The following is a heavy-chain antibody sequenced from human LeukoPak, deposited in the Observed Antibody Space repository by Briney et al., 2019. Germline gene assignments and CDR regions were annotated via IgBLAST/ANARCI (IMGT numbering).Heavy chain of an antibody. CDR1: GGSITNNNYY. D-gene: IGHD3-9*01. V-gene: IGHV4-39*07. CDR3: AREGVLTPDFDY. J-gene: IGHJ4*02. CDR2: IYYSGST. Sequence: SETLSLTCTVSGGSITNNNYYWGWIRQPPGKGLEWIGSIYYSGSTYYNPSLKSRVTISVDTSKNQFSLKLNSVTAADTAVYYCAREGVLTPDFDYWGQGTLVTVSS.